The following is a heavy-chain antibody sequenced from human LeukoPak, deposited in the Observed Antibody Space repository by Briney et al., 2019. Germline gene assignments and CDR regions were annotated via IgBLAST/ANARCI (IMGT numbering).Heavy chain of an antibody. CDR1: GFTFSSYW. D-gene: IGHD3-22*01. CDR2: INSDGSST. J-gene: IGHJ4*02. CDR3: ARDAGEYYYDSSGYWFDY. Sequence: PGGSLRLSCAASGFTFSSYWMHWVRQAPGKGLVWVSRINSDGSSTSYADSVKGRFTISRDNAKNTLYLQMNGLRAEDTAVYYCARDAGEYYYDSSGYWFDYWGQGTLVTVSS. V-gene: IGHV3-74*01.